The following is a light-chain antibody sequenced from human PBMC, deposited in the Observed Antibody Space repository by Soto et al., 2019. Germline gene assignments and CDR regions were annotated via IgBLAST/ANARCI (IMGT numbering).Light chain of an antibody. J-gene: IGKJ1*01. CDR1: QSVRSNY. CDR2: GAY. CDR3: QQYGSSQWT. V-gene: IGKV3-20*01. Sequence: EIVLTQSPGTLSLSPGERATLSCRASQSVRSNYLAWSQQTPGQAPRLLIHGAYSRSTGIPDRFGGSGSGTDFTLAISRLEPEDFAVYYCQQYGSSQWTFGQGTKVEIK.